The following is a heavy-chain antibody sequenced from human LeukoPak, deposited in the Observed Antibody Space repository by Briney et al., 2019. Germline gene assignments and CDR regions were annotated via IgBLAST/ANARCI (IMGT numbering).Heavy chain of an antibody. CDR1: GFTFSSYW. D-gene: IGHD2-2*01. J-gene: IGHJ6*02. V-gene: IGHV3-7*03. CDR2: IKQDGSEK. CDR3: ARDLYQHDSIEFNYYYYGMDV. Sequence: GGSLRLSCAASGFTFSSYWMSWVRQAPGKGLEWVANIKQDGSEKYYVDSVKGRFTISRDNAKNSLYLQMNSLRAEDTAVYYCARDLYQHDSIEFNYYYYGMDVWGQGTTVTVSS.